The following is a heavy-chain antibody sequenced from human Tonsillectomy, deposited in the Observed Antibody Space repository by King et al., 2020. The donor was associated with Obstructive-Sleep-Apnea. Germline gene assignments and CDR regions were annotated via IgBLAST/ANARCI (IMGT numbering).Heavy chain of an antibody. J-gene: IGHJ4*02. CDR3: ARRSGSGYFDY. CDR1: GFSLSTSGVG. Sequence: TLKESGPTLVKPTQTLTLTCTFSGFSLSTSGVGVGWIRQPPGKALEWLALIYWDDDKRYSPSLKSRLTITKDTSKNQVVLTMTNMDPVDTVTYYCARRSGSGYFDYWGQGTLVPVSS. D-gene: IGHD3-10*01. V-gene: IGHV2-5*02. CDR2: IYWDDDK.